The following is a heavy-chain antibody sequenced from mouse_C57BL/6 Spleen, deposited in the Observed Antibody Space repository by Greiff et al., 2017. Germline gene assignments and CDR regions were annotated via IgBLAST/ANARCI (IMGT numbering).Heavy chain of an antibody. J-gene: IGHJ2*01. CDR2: ISSGSSTI. CDR3: ARNNYYGSRGYFDY. V-gene: IGHV5-17*01. D-gene: IGHD1-1*01. Sequence: EVQGVESGGGLVKPGGSLKLSCAASGFTFSDYGMHWVRQAPEKGLEWVAYISSGSSTIYYADTVKGRFTISRDNAKNTLFLQMTSLRSEDTAMYYCARNNYYGSRGYFDYWGQGTTLTVSS. CDR1: GFTFSDYG.